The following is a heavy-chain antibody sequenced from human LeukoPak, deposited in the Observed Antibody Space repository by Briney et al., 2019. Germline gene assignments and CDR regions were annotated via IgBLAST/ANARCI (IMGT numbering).Heavy chain of an antibody. Sequence: PGGLLSFSCAASGFIFPNAWIHWVRQAPGKRLGWVGRIKDKNSGRTTNYIAPVKGRFTISRDDARNTLYLEMDSLKTEDTAVYYCVTDGGLLPYYFTYRGQGTLVTVSS. J-gene: IGHJ1*01. CDR2: IKDKNSGRTT. V-gene: IGHV3-15*01. CDR3: VTDGGLLPYYFTY. D-gene: IGHD3-10*01. CDR1: GFIFPNAW.